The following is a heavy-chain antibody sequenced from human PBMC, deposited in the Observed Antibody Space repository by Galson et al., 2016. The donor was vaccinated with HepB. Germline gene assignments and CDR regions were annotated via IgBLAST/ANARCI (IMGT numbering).Heavy chain of an antibody. V-gene: IGHV1-2*02. J-gene: IGHJ4*02. CDR2: INPNSGVT. CDR3: AREAKPYGDIDS. Sequence: SVKVSCKASGYTSSGFYIHWVRQAPGQGLEWMGWINPNSGVTTYAQKFQGRVTMTRDTSISTVYMELSSLRSDDTAMYYCAREAKPYGDIDSWGQGTLVTVSS. CDR1: GYTSSGFY. D-gene: IGHD4-17*01.